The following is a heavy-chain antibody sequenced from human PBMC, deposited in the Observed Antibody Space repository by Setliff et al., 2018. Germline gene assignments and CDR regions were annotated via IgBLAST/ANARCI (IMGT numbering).Heavy chain of an antibody. CDR3: ARTCSGSGCYAGLES. Sequence: GGSLRLSCVASGFGFRSFGMYWVRQAPGKGLEWVAAIWDDGGNKYHADSVKGRFTISRDNSKNTLYLQMNSLRPEDTAVYYCARTCSGSGCYAGLESWGQGTPVTVSS. D-gene: IGHD2-15*01. CDR2: IWDDGGNK. V-gene: IGHV3-33*08. CDR1: GFGFRSFG. J-gene: IGHJ4*02.